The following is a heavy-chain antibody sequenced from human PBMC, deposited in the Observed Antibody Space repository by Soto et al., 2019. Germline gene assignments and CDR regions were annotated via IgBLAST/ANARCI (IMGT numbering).Heavy chain of an antibody. V-gene: IGHV3-7*03. CDR1: GFTFSSYW. D-gene: IGHD3-22*01. J-gene: IGHJ4*02. CDR3: ARDRYLYYYDSKNFDY. CDR2: IKQDGSEK. Sequence: GGSLRLSCAASGFTFSSYWMSWVRQAPGKGLEWVANIKQDGSEKYYVDSVKGRFTISRDNAKNSLYLQMNSLRAEDTAVYYCARDRYLYYYDSKNFDYWGQGTLVTVSS.